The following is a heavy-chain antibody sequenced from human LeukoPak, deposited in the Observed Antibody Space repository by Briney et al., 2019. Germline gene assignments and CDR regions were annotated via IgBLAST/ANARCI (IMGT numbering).Heavy chain of an antibody. D-gene: IGHD5-24*01. Sequence: GESLRISCNGSGYSFTSYWISWARQMPGKGLEWMGRIDPSDSYTNYSPSSQGHVTISADKSISTAYLQWSSLKASDTAMYYCARHIDGYSTSFDYWGQGTLVTVSS. J-gene: IGHJ4*02. CDR3: ARHIDGYSTSFDY. V-gene: IGHV5-10-1*01. CDR2: IDPSDSYT. CDR1: GYSFTSYW.